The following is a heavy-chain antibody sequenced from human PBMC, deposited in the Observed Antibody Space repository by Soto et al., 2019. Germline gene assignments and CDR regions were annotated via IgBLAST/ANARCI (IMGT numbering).Heavy chain of an antibody. V-gene: IGHV3-23*01. Sequence: EVQLLESGGGLVQPGGSLRLSCAASGFTFSNYAMTWVRQAPGKGLEWVSAISGSGGTTYYADSVKGRLTISRYNSKNTLYLQMNSLRVEDTSLYDCAKDGGGLAAAAVRPLGASDCWGQGTLVTVSS. J-gene: IGHJ4*02. CDR3: AKDGGGLAAAAVRPLGASDC. D-gene: IGHD6-13*01. CDR1: GFTFSNYA. CDR2: ISGSGGTT.